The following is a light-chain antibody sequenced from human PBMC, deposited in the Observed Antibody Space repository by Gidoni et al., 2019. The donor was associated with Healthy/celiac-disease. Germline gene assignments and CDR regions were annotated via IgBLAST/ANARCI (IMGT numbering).Light chain of an antibody. CDR1: SSDVGGYNY. Sequence: LTQPASVSGSPGQSITISCTGTSSDVGGYNYVSWYQQHPGKAPKLMIYDVSNRPSGVSNRFSGSKSGNTASLTISGLQAEDEADYYCSSYTSSSTLVFGTGTKVTVL. J-gene: IGLJ1*01. CDR3: SSYTSSSTLV. V-gene: IGLV2-14*03. CDR2: DVS.